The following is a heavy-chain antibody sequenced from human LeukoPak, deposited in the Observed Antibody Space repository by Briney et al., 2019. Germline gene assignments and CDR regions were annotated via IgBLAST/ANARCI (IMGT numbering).Heavy chain of an antibody. CDR2: ISYDGSNK. Sequence: PGRSLRLSCAASGFTFSGDGMHWVRQAPGKGLECVAFISYDGSNKYYVDSVKGRFTISRDNCKNTLYMQMNSLRAEDTAVYYCAKARGSSGWYYFDYWGQGAPVTVSS. D-gene: IGHD6-19*01. J-gene: IGHJ4*02. CDR1: GFTFSGDG. CDR3: AKARGSSGWYYFDY. V-gene: IGHV3-30*18.